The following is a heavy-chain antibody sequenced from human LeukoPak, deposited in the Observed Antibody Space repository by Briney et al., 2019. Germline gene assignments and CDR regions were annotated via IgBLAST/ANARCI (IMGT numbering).Heavy chain of an antibody. CDR1: GFTFSGYW. D-gene: IGHD5-12*01. J-gene: IGHJ6*03. CDR3: ARDGYSGYQGYYMDV. Sequence: GGSLRLSCAASGFTFSGYWLHWVRQDPGKGLVWVSRISSDGSSTSYADSVKGRFTISRDNAKNTLYLQMNSLRAEDTAVYYCARDGYSGYQGYYMDVWGKGTTVTVPS. V-gene: IGHV3-74*01. CDR2: ISSDGSST.